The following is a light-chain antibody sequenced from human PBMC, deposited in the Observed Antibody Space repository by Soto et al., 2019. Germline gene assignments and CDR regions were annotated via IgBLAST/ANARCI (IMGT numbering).Light chain of an antibody. CDR1: QSVSRTY. J-gene: IGKJ2*01. CDR2: GAS. Sequence: EIVLTQSPGTLSLSPGERATLSCRASQSVSRTYMAWYQQKPGQAPRLLIYGASNRATGIPDRFRGSGSGTGFTLTIGGLEPEDFAVYYCQQYGSSPQTFGQGTRLEIK. V-gene: IGKV3-20*01. CDR3: QQYGSSPQT.